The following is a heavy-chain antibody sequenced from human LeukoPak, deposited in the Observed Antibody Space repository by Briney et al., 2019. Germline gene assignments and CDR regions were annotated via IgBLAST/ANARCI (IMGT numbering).Heavy chain of an antibody. CDR1: GFTFSSYW. CDR2: INHNGNVN. D-gene: IGHD3-22*01. V-gene: IGHV3-7*03. J-gene: IGHJ4*02. CDR3: ARGYDTTGYFSY. Sequence: GGSLRLSCAASGFTFSSYWMNWARQAPGKGLEWVASINHNGNVNYYVDSVKGRFTISRDNAKNSLYLQMSNLRAEDTAVYYCARGYDTTGYFSYWGQGTLVTVSS.